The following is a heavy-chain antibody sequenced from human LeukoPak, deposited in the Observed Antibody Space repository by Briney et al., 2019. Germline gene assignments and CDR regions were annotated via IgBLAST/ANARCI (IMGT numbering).Heavy chain of an antibody. V-gene: IGHV3-23*01. CDR2: ISGNSGGT. Sequence: GGSVRLSCKASGFTFSSYAMSWVRQAPGQGLEWVSAISGNSGGTYYADSVKGRFTISRDNSKNTLYLQMNSLRADDTAVYYCAKDRVSRDDHGDHYDLFDYWGQGTLVTVSS. CDR1: GFTFSSYA. J-gene: IGHJ4*02. CDR3: AKDRVSRDDHGDHYDLFDY. D-gene: IGHD4-17*01.